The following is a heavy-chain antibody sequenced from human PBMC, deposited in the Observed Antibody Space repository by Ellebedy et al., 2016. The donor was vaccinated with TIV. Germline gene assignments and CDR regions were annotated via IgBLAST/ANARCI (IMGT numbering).Heavy chain of an antibody. CDR2: INPNSGGT. V-gene: IGHV1-2*04. CDR3: ASSGGEFGELSD. Sequence: ASVKVSCKASGYTFTGYYMHWVRQVPGQGLEWMGWINPNSGGTKYAQNFQGWVTMTRDTSISTAYIELSRLTSDDTAMYYCASSGGEFGELSDWGQGTLVTVSS. J-gene: IGHJ4*02. CDR1: GYTFTGYY. D-gene: IGHD3-10*01.